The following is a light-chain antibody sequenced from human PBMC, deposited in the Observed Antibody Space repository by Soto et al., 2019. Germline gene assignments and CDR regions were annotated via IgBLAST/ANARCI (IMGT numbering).Light chain of an antibody. CDR2: GAS. V-gene: IGKV3-20*01. Sequence: EIVVTQSPGTLSLSPGERATLSCRASQSVSSSYLAWYQQKPGQAPRLLMYGASSRATGIPDRFSGSGSGTDFTLTISRLEPEDFAVYYCQQYGSSPPITFGQGTRLEIK. CDR1: QSVSSSY. J-gene: IGKJ5*01. CDR3: QQYGSSPPIT.